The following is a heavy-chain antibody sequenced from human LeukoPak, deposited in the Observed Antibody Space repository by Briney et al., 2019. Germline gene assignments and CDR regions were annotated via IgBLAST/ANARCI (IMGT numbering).Heavy chain of an antibody. CDR2: ISGSGGST. V-gene: IGHV3-23*01. Sequence: GGSLRLSCAASGFTFSTYAMSWVRQAPGKGLEWVSAISGSGGSTYYADSVKGRFTISRDNSKNTLYVQVNSLGTEDTAAYYCAKGSYYDSSGSFYFDYWGQGTLVTVSS. J-gene: IGHJ4*02. CDR1: GFTFSTYA. CDR3: AKGSYYDSSGSFYFDY. D-gene: IGHD3-22*01.